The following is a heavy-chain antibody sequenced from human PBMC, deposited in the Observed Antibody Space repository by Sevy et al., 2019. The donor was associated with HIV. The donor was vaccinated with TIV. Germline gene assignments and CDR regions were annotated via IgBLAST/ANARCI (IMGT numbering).Heavy chain of an antibody. V-gene: IGHV3-48*01. CDR2: ISSSSSTI. CDR3: ARDRAYYDFWSGYSIPNWFDP. D-gene: IGHD3-3*01. CDR1: GFTFSSYS. J-gene: IGHJ5*02. Sequence: GGSLRLSCAASGFTFSSYSMNWVRQAPGKGLEWVSYISSSSSTIYYADSVKGRLTISRDNAKNSLYLQMNSLRAEDTAVYYCARDRAYYDFWSGYSIPNWFDPWGQGTLVTVSS.